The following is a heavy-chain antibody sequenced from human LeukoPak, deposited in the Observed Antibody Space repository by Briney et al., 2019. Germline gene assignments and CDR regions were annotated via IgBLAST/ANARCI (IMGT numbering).Heavy chain of an antibody. CDR2: ICSTSSCI. D-gene: IGHD2-2*01. CDR1: GFTFSNAW. CDR3: VRHGDSDSCLAN. J-gene: IGHJ4*02. Sequence: GGSLRLSCAASGFTFSNAWMNWVRQAPGKGLEWVSSICSTSSCIYYADSVKGRFTISRDNTKNSLYLQMNSLRAEDTAVYYCVRHGDSDSCLANWGQGTLVTVSS. V-gene: IGHV3-21*01.